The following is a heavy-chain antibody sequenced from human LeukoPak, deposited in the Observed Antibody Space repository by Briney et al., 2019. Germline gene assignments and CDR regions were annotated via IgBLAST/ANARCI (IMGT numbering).Heavy chain of an antibody. D-gene: IGHD2-2*01. J-gene: IGHJ3*02. CDR2: IYTSGST. Sequence: KPSETLSLTCTVSGSTSGYYWSWIRQPPGKGLEWIGYIYTSGSTNYNPSLESRVTISVDTSKNQFSLDLSSVTAADTAVYYCARQKCTSTSCLTKNAFDIWGRGTMVTVSS. CDR1: GSTSGYY. V-gene: IGHV4-4*09. CDR3: ARQKCTSTSCLTKNAFDI.